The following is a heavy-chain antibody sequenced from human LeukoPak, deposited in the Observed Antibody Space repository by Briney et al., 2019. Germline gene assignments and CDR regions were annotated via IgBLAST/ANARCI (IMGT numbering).Heavy chain of an antibody. CDR3: ARKYYDYVWGSYRFDY. CDR1: GGSISSSNW. V-gene: IGHV4-4*02. CDR2: IYQSGST. D-gene: IGHD3-16*02. Sequence: GTLSLTCAVSGGSISSSNWWSWVRQPPGKGLEWIGEIYQSGSTNYNPSLKSRVTISVDKSKNQFSLKLSSVTAADTAVYYCARKYYDYVWGSYRFDYWGQGTLVTVSS. J-gene: IGHJ4*02.